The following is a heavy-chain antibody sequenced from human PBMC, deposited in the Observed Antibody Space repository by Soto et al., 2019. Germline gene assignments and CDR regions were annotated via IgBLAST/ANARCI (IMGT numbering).Heavy chain of an antibody. Sequence: GESLQISCKGSGYSFTSYWISWVRQMPGKGLEWMGRIDPSDSYTNYSPSFQGHVTISADTSTTTAYLQWGSLKASDTAMYCCATTPYNSDFYMYFWSPGTLVTVAS. D-gene: IGHD1-1*01. CDR3: ATTPYNSDFYMYF. CDR1: GYSFTSYW. CDR2: IDPSDSYT. J-gene: IGHJ4*02. V-gene: IGHV5-10-1*01.